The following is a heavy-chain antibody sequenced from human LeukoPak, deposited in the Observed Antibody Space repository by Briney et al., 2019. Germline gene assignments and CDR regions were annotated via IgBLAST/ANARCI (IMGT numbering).Heavy chain of an antibody. D-gene: IGHD2-2*01. CDR2: ILPIFGTA. J-gene: IGHJ3*02. CDR3: AGTLTGYCSSTSCIGAFDI. V-gene: IGHV1-69*06. Sequence: GASGKVCCQASGGTFSSYSIRWGRQAPGEGVELVGGILPIFGTANYAQKFQGRVTITADKSTSTAYMELSSLRSEDTAVYYCAGTLTGYCSSTSCIGAFDIWGQGTMVTVSS. CDR1: GGTFSSYS.